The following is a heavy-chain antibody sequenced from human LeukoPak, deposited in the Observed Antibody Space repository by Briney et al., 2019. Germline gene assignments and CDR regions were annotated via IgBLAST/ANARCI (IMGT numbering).Heavy chain of an antibody. V-gene: IGHV3-66*02. CDR2: TYRGGST. CDR1: GFTVSSNY. J-gene: IGHJ4*02. CDR3: ARDSSSWHWGAYFDY. Sequence: PGGSLRLSCAASGFTVSSNYLSWVRQAPGQGLEGVSVTYRGGSTYYADSVTGRFTISSDNSKNTLYLQMNSLRAEDTAVYYCARDSSSWHWGAYFDYWGQGTLVTVSS. D-gene: IGHD6-13*01.